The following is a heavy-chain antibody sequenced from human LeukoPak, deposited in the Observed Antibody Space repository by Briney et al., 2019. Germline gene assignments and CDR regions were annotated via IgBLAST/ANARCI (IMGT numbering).Heavy chain of an antibody. Sequence: PGRSLRLSCAASGFTFDDYAMYWVRQAPGKGLEWVSGISWNSGSIGYADSVKGRFTISRDNAKNSLYLQMNSLRVEDTALYYCAKASPYGSGTLRSGFGYWGQGTLVTVSS. D-gene: IGHD3-10*01. CDR3: AKASPYGSGTLRSGFGY. J-gene: IGHJ4*02. CDR1: GFTFDDYA. CDR2: ISWNSGSI. V-gene: IGHV3-9*01.